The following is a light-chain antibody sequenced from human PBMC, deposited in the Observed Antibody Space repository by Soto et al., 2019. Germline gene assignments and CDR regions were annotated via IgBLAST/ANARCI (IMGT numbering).Light chain of an antibody. J-gene: IGLJ7*01. CDR1: SGHSGYI. Sequence: QSVLTQSSSASASLGSSVKLTCTLSSGHSGYIVAWHQQQPGKAPRYLMKLEGSGNYNKGSGVPDRFSGSNSGADRYLTISNLQSEDEADYYCETWDSNTRVFGGGTQLTVL. CDR2: LEGSGNY. V-gene: IGLV4-60*03. CDR3: ETWDSNTRV.